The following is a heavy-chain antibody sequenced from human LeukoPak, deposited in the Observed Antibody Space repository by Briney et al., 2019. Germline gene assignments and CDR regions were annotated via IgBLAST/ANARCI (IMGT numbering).Heavy chain of an antibody. J-gene: IGHJ6*02. CDR3: ATSYGSGSYYDHYYYGMDV. V-gene: IGHV3-21*01. CDR1: TFSFSDYS. CDR2: ISSSSTNI. Sequence: GGSLRLSCAASTFSFSDYSMNWVRQAPGKGLEWVSSISSSSTNIYYADSVRGRFTISRDNAKKSRYLQMNSLRAEDTAVYYCATSYGSGSYYDHYYYGMDVWGQGTTVTVSS. D-gene: IGHD3-10*01.